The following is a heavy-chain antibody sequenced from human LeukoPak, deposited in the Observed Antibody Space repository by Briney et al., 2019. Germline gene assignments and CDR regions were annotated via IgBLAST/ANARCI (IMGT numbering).Heavy chain of an antibody. CDR3: ARDHGYSYGLEGYYMDV. Sequence: PGGSLRLSCAASGLNFRNYWMSWVRQAPGKGLEWLANIKHDGTEKYYVDSVKGRFTISRDNAKNSLYLQMNSLRAEETAVYYCARDHGYSYGLEGYYMDVWGKGTTVTVSS. D-gene: IGHD5-12*01. V-gene: IGHV3-7*01. CDR1: GLNFRNYW. CDR2: IKHDGTEK. J-gene: IGHJ6*03.